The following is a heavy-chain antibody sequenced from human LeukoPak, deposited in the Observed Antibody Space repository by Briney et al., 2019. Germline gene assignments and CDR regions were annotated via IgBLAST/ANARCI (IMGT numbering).Heavy chain of an antibody. Sequence: SETLSLTCAVYGGSFSGYYWSWIRQPPGKGLEWIGEINHSGSTNYNPSLKSRVTISVDTSKNQLSLKLSSVTAADTAVYYCARDGYNVLDYWGQGTLVTVSS. CDR3: ARDGYNVLDY. CDR1: GGSFSGYY. J-gene: IGHJ4*02. D-gene: IGHD5-24*01. V-gene: IGHV4-34*01. CDR2: INHSGST.